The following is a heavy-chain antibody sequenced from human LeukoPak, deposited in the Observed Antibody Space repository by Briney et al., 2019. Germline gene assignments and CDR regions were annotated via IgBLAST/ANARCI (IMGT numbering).Heavy chain of an antibody. Sequence: GGSLRRSCAASGFIVSTNYMSWVRQAPGKGLEWVAIIYGGGNTYYVDSVQGRFTISRDTSKNTVYLQMNTLRAEDTAVYYCNSFWAWGQGTLVTVSS. V-gene: IGHV3-53*01. D-gene: IGHD3-3*01. J-gene: IGHJ5*02. CDR1: GFIVSTNY. CDR2: IYGGGNT. CDR3: NSFWA.